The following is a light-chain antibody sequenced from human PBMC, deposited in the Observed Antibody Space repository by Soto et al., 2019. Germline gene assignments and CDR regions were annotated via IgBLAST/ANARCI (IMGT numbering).Light chain of an antibody. CDR1: SSNIGSNY. CDR3: AAWDDSLSGPWV. J-gene: IGLJ3*02. V-gene: IGLV1-47*02. CDR2: SNN. Sequence: QSVLTQPPSASGTPGQRVTISCSGSSSNIGSNYVYWYQQLPGTATKLLIYSNNQRPSGVPDRFSGSKSGTSASLAISGLRSEDEADYYCAAWDDSLSGPWVFGGGTKLTVL.